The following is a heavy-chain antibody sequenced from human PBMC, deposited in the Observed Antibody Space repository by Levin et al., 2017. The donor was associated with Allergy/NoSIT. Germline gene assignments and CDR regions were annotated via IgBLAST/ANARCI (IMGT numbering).Heavy chain of an antibody. CDR2: ITNDGSNK. CDR1: GFSFSSYA. Sequence: GGSLRLSCAASGFSFSSYAMHWVRQAPGKGLEWVAVITNDGSNKYYAESVKGRFTISRDKSKKTLYLQMNSLRAEDTAVYYCVRQDDGAGDDWGQGTLVTVSS. CDR3: VRQDDGAGDD. D-gene: IGHD3-10*01. V-gene: IGHV3-30-3*01. J-gene: IGHJ4*02.